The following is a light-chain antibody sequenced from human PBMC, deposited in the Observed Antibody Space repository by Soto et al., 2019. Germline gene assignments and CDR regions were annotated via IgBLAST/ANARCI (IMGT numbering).Light chain of an antibody. CDR3: QHYNRYSEA. CDR2: XAS. J-gene: IGKJ1*01. V-gene: IGKV1-5*03. CDR1: QRIXSY. Sequence: IQMTQSASSVSASVGDRASITCRASQRIXSYLNWYQQKPGKAPKLLIYXASTLKSGVQSRFSGSGSRTEFTLTISSLQPDDLATYYCQHYNRYSEAFGQGTKWIS.